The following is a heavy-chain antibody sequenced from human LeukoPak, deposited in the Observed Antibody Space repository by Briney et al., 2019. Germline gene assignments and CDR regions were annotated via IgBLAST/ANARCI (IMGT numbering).Heavy chain of an antibody. D-gene: IGHD3-22*01. V-gene: IGHV3-30-3*01. CDR1: GFTFRSYA. Sequence: GRSLRLSCAASGFTFRSYALHWVRQAPGKGLEWMTVLSYDGSNKYYADSVKGRFTISRDNSKNTLYLQMNSLRAEDTAVYYCAKDLLEGTMIVVVNPFGYWGQGTLVTVSS. CDR3: AKDLLEGTMIVVVNPFGY. J-gene: IGHJ4*02. CDR2: LSYDGSNK.